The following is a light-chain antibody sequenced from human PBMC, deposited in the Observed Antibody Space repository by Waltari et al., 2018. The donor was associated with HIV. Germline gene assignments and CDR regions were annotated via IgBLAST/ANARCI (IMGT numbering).Light chain of an antibody. CDR1: QNINNY. Sequence: DIQMTQSPSSLSASVGDTVTITCRASQNINNYLNWYQQRPGKPPNLLIYGASSLQPGVPSRFSARTSGANFTLTSTRLQPEDFASYYCQQSFSAASTLGQGTRL. J-gene: IGKJ5*01. CDR3: QQSFSAAST. V-gene: IGKV1-39*01. CDR2: GAS.